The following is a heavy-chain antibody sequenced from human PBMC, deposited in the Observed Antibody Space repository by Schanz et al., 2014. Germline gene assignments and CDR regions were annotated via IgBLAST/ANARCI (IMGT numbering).Heavy chain of an antibody. CDR1: RLNFNNAW. V-gene: IGHV3-74*02. CDR2: INSDESVT. CDR3: TRGDYGGEHTSYYYGMDV. D-gene: IGHD4-17*01. J-gene: IGHJ6*02. Sequence: EVQLEESGGGLVKPGGSLKLSCAASRLNFNNAWMHWVRQAPGKGLVWVSRINSDESVTSYADSAKGRFTISRDNAKNTLYLQMNSLRAGDTAVYYCTRGDYGGEHTSYYYGMDVWGQGTTVTVSS.